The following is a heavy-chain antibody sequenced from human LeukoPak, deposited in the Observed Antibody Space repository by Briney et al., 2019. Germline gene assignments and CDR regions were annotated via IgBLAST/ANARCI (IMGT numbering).Heavy chain of an antibody. D-gene: IGHD3-10*01. CDR1: ELTFSSYG. Sequence: GRSLRLTCAASELTFSSYGMHWVRQAPAKGLEWVAGMSYDGSNKYYADSVKGRFTISRDNAKNSLYLQMNSLRAEDTAVYYCARVRYYYGSGTHYYFDYWGQGTLVTVSS. CDR2: MSYDGSNK. J-gene: IGHJ4*02. CDR3: ARVRYYYGSGTHYYFDY. V-gene: IGHV3-30*03.